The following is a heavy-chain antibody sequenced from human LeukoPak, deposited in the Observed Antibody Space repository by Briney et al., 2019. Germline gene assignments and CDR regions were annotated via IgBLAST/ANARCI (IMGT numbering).Heavy chain of an antibody. D-gene: IGHD3-22*01. Sequence: SVKVSCKASGGTFSSYAISWVRQAPGQGLEWMGGIIPIFGTANYAQKFQGRVMITADESTSTAYMELSSLRSEDTAVYYCARDRYYDSSGYEGPPRPPYYYMDVWGKGTTVTISS. CDR3: ARDRYYDSSGYEGPPRPPYYYMDV. V-gene: IGHV1-69*13. CDR1: GGTFSSYA. CDR2: IIPIFGTA. J-gene: IGHJ6*03.